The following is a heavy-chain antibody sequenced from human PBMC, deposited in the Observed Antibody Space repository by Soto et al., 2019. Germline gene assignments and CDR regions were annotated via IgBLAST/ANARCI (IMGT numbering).Heavy chain of an antibody. D-gene: IGHD6-19*01. CDR3: AKGRVFSSPTHYFDY. CDR2: ISWNSGSI. V-gene: IGHV3-9*01. J-gene: IGHJ4*02. Sequence: GGSLRLSCAASGFTFDDYAMHWVRQAPGKGLEWVSGISWNSGSIGYADSVKGRFTISRDNAKNSLYLQMNSLRAEDTALYYCAKGRVFSSPTHYFDYWGQGTLVTVSS. CDR1: GFTFDDYA.